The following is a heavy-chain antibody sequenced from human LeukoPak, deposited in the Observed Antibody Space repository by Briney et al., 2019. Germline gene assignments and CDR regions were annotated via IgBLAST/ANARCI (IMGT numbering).Heavy chain of an antibody. CDR1: GFTVSSNF. CDR3: ATADYYDSSGEHFDY. Sequence: GGSLRLSCAASGFTVSSNFMSWVRQAPGKGLEWVSVIYSGGSTYYADSVKGRFTISRDNSKNTLYLQMSSLRAEDTAVYYCATADYYDSSGEHFDYWGQGTLVTVSS. CDR2: IYSGGST. V-gene: IGHV3-53*01. J-gene: IGHJ4*02. D-gene: IGHD3-22*01.